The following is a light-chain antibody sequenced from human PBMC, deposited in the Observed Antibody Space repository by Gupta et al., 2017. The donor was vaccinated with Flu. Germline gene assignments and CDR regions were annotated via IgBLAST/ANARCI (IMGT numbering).Light chain of an antibody. CDR3: QHRDSRPWT. CDR2: GAA. Sequence: PSSLSASVGDRVTITCRASQNIKKYLNWYRQKPGEAPRLLIYGAATLQSGVPSRFSGSGFGTDFTLTISRLQPEDFATYYCQHRDSRPWTFGQGTEVEIK. J-gene: IGKJ1*01. CDR1: QNIKKY. V-gene: IGKV1-39*01.